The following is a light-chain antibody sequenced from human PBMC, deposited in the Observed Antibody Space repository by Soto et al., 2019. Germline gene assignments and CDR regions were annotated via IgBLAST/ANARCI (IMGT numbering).Light chain of an antibody. J-gene: IGLJ1*01. CDR3: SSYTSSSTLYV. V-gene: IGLV2-14*01. Sequence: QSVQTQPASVSGSPGQSITISCTGTSSDVGGYNYVSWYQQHPGKAPKLMIYDVSNRPSGVSNRFSGSKSGNTASLTISGLQAEDEADYYCSSYTSSSTLYVFGTGTKLTVL. CDR2: DVS. CDR1: SSDVGGYNY.